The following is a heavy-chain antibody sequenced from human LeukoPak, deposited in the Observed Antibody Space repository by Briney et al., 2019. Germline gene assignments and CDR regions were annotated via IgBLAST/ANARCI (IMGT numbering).Heavy chain of an antibody. CDR1: GFTFSSYG. V-gene: IGHV3-33*01. J-gene: IGHJ4*02. Sequence: GRSLRLSCSASGFTFSSYGMHWVRQAPGKGLEWVAVIWYDGSNKYYADSVKGRFTISRDNSKNTLYLQMNSLRGEYTAVYYCARDRGYFVYFDYWGQGTLVTVSS. CDR3: ARDRGYFVYFDY. D-gene: IGHD3-9*01. CDR2: IWYDGSNK.